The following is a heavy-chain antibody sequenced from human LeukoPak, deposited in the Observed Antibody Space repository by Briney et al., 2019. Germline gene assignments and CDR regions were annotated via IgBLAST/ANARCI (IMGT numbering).Heavy chain of an antibody. CDR3: ARDGSGRWPHWFDP. CDR1: GGTFSSYA. Sequence: GSSVKVSCKASGGTFSSYAISWVRQAPGRGLKWMGRIIPILGIANYAQKFQGRVTITADKSTSTAYMELSSLRSEDTAVYYCARDGSGRWPHWFDPWGQGTLVTVSS. J-gene: IGHJ5*02. V-gene: IGHV1-69*04. D-gene: IGHD3-10*01. CDR2: IIPILGIA.